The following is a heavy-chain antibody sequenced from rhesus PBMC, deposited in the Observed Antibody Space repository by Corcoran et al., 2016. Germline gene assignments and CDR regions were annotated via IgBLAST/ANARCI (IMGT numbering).Heavy chain of an antibody. CDR3: AKVGWNYKYYFDY. D-gene: IGHD1-1*01. CDR1: GYSFTGSR. J-gene: IGHJ4*01. CDR2: ISPGDSDT. V-gene: IGHV5-43*01. Sequence: EVQLVQSGAEVKRPGESLRISCKTPGYSFTGSRISWGRQMPGKGLEWMGSISPGDSDTRYNPSFQGHVTISADKSISTTYLQWSSLKASDTATYYCAKVGWNYKYYFDYWGQGVLVTVSS.